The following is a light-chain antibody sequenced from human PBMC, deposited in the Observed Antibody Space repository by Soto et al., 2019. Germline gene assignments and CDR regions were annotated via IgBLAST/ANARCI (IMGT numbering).Light chain of an antibody. V-gene: IGLV2-23*01. CDR3: CSYAGSSTWV. CDR2: EGS. Sequence: QSALTQPASVSGSPGQSITISCTGTNSDVGSYNLVSWYQQHPGKAPKLLFYEGSKRPSGVSNRFSGSKSGNTASLTISGLQAEDEADYYCCSYAGSSTWVFGGGTKLTVL. CDR1: NSDVGSYNL. J-gene: IGLJ3*02.